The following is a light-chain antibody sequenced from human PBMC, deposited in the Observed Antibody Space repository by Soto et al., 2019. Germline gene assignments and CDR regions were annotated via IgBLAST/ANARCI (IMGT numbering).Light chain of an antibody. CDR3: AVWDDSLSGMV. CDR2: NNN. Sequence: QSALTQPPSASGTPGQRVTISCSGSSSNIETNTVDWYQHLPGTAPKVLIFNNNQRPSGVPDRFSGSKSGTSASLALSGLQSEDEADYYCAVWDDSLSGMVFGGGTKLTVL. J-gene: IGLJ2*01. V-gene: IGLV1-44*01. CDR1: SSNIETNT.